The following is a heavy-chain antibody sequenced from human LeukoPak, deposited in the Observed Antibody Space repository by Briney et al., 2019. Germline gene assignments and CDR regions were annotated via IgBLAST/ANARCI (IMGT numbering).Heavy chain of an antibody. D-gene: IGHD3-22*01. CDR2: IWYDGSNK. CDR1: GFTFRSYG. CDR3: ARGSDYYDSSGYYGY. V-gene: IGHV3-33*01. Sequence: GGSLRLSCAASGFTFRSYGMHWVRQAPGKGLEWVAVIWYDGSNKYYADSVKGRFTISRDNSKNTLYLQMNSLRAEDTAVYYCARGSDYYDSSGYYGYWGQGTLVTVSS. J-gene: IGHJ4*02.